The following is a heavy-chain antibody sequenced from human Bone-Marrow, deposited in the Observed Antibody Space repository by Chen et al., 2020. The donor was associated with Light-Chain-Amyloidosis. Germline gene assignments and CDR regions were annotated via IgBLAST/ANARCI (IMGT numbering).Heavy chain of an antibody. Sequence: QVQLQESGPGLVKPSETLSLTCAVSGCSMSSSRSYWGWIRQAPGQGLEWIAIFSYGETTYYNPSLKSRVTISVDTSKNQFSLKLSSVTAADTAVYYCARHNYGYSPPYYFDYWGQGTLVTVSS. CDR1: GCSMSSSRSY. D-gene: IGHD5-18*01. CDR2: FSYGETT. CDR3: ARHNYGYSPPYYFDY. J-gene: IGHJ4*02. V-gene: IGHV4-39*01.